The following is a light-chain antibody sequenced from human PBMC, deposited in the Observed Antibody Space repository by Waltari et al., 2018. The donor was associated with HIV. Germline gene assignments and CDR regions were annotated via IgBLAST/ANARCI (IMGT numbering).Light chain of an antibody. Sequence: SYELTQPPSVSVSPGQTARITCSGDALPKQYDYWYQQRPGQAPVLVIYKDTERPSGIPGRVSGSSSGTTATLTIIGVQAQDEADYHCQSADSNASLWVFGGGTKLTVL. V-gene: IGLV3-25*03. CDR3: QSADSNASLWV. CDR1: ALPKQY. CDR2: KDT. J-gene: IGLJ3*02.